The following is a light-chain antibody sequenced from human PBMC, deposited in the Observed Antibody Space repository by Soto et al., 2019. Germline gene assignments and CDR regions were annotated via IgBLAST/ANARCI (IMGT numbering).Light chain of an antibody. J-gene: IGKJ5*01. CDR1: RSININ. CDR2: GAS. V-gene: IGKV3-15*01. Sequence: ELGMTQSSAAMCLPTVAIAKLSCSASRSININLAWDQQKPGQAPRLLIYGASTRATGLPARFSGSGSGTEFTLIISSLQSEDSAVYYCQQYDNWPINFGKGTRRAIK. CDR3: QQYDNWPIN.